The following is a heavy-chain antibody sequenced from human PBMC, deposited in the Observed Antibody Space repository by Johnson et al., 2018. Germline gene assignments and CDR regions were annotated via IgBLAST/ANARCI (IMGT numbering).Heavy chain of an antibody. CDR2: ISGSGGST. CDR3: AKGSVDGDYASYYYYGMDV. V-gene: IGHV3-23*04. J-gene: IGHJ6*02. CDR1: GFTFSSYA. Sequence: VQLVESGGGLVKPGGSLRLSCAASGFTFSSYAMSWVRQAPGKGLEWVSAISGSGGSTYYADSVKGRFTISRDNSKNTVYLQMNSLRAEDTAVYYCAKGSVDGDYASYYYYGMDVWGQGTTVTVSS. D-gene: IGHD4-17*01.